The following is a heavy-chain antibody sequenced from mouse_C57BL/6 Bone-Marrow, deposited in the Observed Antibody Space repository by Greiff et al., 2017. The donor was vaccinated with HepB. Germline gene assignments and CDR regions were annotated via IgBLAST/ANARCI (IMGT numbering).Heavy chain of an antibody. CDR3: ARNVDGRSYYAMDY. CDR2: IWTGGGT. J-gene: IGHJ4*01. Sequence: QVQLQQSGPGLVAPSQSLSITCTVSGFSLTSYAISWVRQPPGKGLEWLGVIWTGGGTNYNSALKSRLSISKDNSKSQVFLKMNSLQTDDTTRYYYARNVDGRSYYAMDYWGQGTTVTVSS. D-gene: IGHD2-3*01. V-gene: IGHV2-9-1*01. CDR1: GFSLTSYA.